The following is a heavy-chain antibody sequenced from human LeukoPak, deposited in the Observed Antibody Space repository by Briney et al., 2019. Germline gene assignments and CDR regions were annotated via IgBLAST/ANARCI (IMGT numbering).Heavy chain of an antibody. CDR2: IYYSGST. Sequence: SETLSLTCTVSGGSISSYYWSWIRQPPGKGLEWIGYIYYSGSTNYNPSLKSRVTISVDTSKNQFSLKLSSVTAADTAVYYCAREYYAGFDYWGQGTLVTVSS. CDR1: GGSISSYY. D-gene: IGHD3-3*01. CDR3: AREYYAGFDY. J-gene: IGHJ4*02. V-gene: IGHV4-59*12.